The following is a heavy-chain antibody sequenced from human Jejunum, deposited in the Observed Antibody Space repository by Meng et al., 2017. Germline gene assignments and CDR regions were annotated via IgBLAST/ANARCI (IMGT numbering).Heavy chain of an antibody. CDR3: ARNCTNTRCSHRGFDN. CDR2: AYYSGST. Sequence: QLQLQESGTGRVKHSETLFRPFTVSVGSITSHPYYWAWIRHPPVKGLEWIGSAYYSGSTYYNPSLRSRVTISVDTSKNQFSLMLSSVTASETALYYCARNCTNTRCSHRGFDNLGQGSLVTVSS. J-gene: IGHJ4*02. CDR1: VGSITSHPYY. V-gene: IGHV4-39*01. D-gene: IGHD2-2*01.